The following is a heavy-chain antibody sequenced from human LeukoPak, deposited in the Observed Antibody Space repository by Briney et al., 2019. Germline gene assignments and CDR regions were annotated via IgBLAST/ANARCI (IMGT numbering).Heavy chain of an antibody. CDR3: ARHSGIGYYYYGMDV. CDR1: GGSISSYY. J-gene: IGHJ6*02. Sequence: SETLSLTCTVSGGSISSYYWSWIRQPTGKGLEWIGYIFYSGYTNYNPSIKSRVTISVDASKNQFSLRVSSVTAADTAVYFCARHSGIGYYYYGMDVWGQGTTVTVSS. CDR2: IFYSGYT. V-gene: IGHV4-59*08. D-gene: IGHD1-14*01.